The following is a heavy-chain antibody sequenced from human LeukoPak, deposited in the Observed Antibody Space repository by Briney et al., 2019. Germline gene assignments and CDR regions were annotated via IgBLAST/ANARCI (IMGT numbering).Heavy chain of an antibody. Sequence: GGSLRLSCAASGFTFNIYNMNWVRQAPGKGLEWVSSISSGSDYTYYADSVKGRFTISRDNAKNSLYLQMNSLRAEDTAVYYCSRQYDGDPTDIWGQGTLVTVSS. V-gene: IGHV3-21*01. CDR3: SRQYDGDPTDI. D-gene: IGHD4-17*01. CDR2: ISSGSDYT. J-gene: IGHJ4*02. CDR1: GFTFNIYN.